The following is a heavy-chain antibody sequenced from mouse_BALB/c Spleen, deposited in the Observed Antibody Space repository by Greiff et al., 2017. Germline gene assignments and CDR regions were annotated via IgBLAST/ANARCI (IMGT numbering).Heavy chain of an antibody. J-gene: IGHJ2*01. V-gene: IGHV1-7*01. CDR2: INPSTGYT. Sequence: VQLQQSGAELAKPGASVKMSCKASGYTFTSYWMHWVKQRPGQGLEWIGYINPSTGYTEYNQKFKDKATLPADKSSSTAYMQLSSLTSEDSAVYYCARWSTVGDYWGQGTTLTVSS. D-gene: IGHD1-1*01. CDR3: ARWSTVGDY. CDR1: GYTFTSYW.